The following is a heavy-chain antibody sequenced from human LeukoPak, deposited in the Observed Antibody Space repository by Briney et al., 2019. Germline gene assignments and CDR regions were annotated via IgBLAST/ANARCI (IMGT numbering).Heavy chain of an antibody. D-gene: IGHD6-13*01. Sequence: TGGSLRLSCAVSGFPVSSNHMGWVRQAPGKGLEWVSVIFGGGKTSYAGSVQGRVTLSRDNSKNTPYLQMIRLRVEDTAVYYCAAWRGSSWFDYWGQGTLVTVSS. CDR3: AAWRGSSWFDY. CDR1: GFPVSSNH. J-gene: IGHJ4*02. V-gene: IGHV3-53*01. CDR2: IFGGGKT.